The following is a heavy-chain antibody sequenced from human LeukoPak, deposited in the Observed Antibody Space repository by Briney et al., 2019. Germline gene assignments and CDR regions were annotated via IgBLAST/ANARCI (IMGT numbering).Heavy chain of an antibody. CDR3: ARRRVTVVRGVDITSYYFDY. J-gene: IGHJ4*02. CDR2: ISWNSGNI. Sequence: GGSLRLSCAASGFTFDDYAMHWVRQAPGKGLEWVSGISWNSGNIGYADSVKGRFTISRDNAKNSLYLQMNSLRAEDTALYYCARRRVTVVRGVDITSYYFDYWGQGTLVTVSS. D-gene: IGHD3-10*01. CDR1: GFTFDDYA. V-gene: IGHV3-9*01.